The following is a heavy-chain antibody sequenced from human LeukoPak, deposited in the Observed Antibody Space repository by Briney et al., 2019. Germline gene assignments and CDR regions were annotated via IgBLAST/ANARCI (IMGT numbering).Heavy chain of an antibody. CDR2: ISGSGGST. J-gene: IGHJ4*02. D-gene: IGHD3-10*01. CDR3: AKEVYYYGSGSYYNAIDY. Sequence: GGSLRLSCAASGFTFSSYAMSWVRQAPGKGLDWVSAISGSGGSTYYADSVKGRFTISRDNSKNTLYLQMNSLRAEDTAVYYCAKEVYYYGSGSYYNAIDYWGQGTLVTVSS. CDR1: GFTFSSYA. V-gene: IGHV3-23*01.